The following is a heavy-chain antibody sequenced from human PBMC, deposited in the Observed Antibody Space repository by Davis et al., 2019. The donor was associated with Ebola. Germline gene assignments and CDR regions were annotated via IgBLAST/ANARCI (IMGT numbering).Heavy chain of an antibody. V-gene: IGHV4-59*08. D-gene: IGHD4-17*01. J-gene: IGHJ5*02. CDR3: ARGPYGDYMDNWFDP. CDR2: IYYSGST. CDR1: GGSISSYY. Sequence: SETLSLTCTVSGGSISSYYWSWIRQPPGKGLEWIGYIYYSGSTNYNPSLKSRVTISVDTSKNQFSLKLSSVTAADTAVYYCARGPYGDYMDNWFDPWGQGTLVTVSS.